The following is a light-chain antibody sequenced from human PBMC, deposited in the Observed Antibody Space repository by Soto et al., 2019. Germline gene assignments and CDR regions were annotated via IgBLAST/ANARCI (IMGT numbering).Light chain of an antibody. CDR3: QQRSSSIT. J-gene: IGKJ5*01. V-gene: IGKV3-11*01. CDR2: EAS. Sequence: EIVLTQSPATLSLSPGERATLSCRASQSVNNYLAWYQQKPGQAPRLLMYEASIRATGIPARFSGSRSGTDFSLTISSLEPEDFAVYYCQQRSSSITFGQGTRLEIK. CDR1: QSVNNY.